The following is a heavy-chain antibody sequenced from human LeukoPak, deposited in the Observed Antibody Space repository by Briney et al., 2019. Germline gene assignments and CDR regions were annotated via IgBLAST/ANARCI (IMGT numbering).Heavy chain of an antibody. CDR3: ARRVGATNGIDY. CDR1: GGSFSGYY. D-gene: IGHD1-26*01. Sequence: SETLSLTCAVYGGSFSGYYWSWIRQPPGKGLEWIGEINHSGSTNYNPSLESRVTISVDTSKNQFSLKLSSVTAADTAVYYCARRVGATNGIDYWGQGTLVTVSS. J-gene: IGHJ4*02. CDR2: INHSGST. V-gene: IGHV4-34*01.